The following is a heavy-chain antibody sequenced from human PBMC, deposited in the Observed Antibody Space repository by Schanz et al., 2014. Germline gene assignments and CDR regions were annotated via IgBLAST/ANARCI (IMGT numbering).Heavy chain of an antibody. CDR1: SASIRTYY. CDR3: AMGRVVPAAPEFDY. D-gene: IGHD2-2*01. V-gene: IGHV4-59*01. J-gene: IGHJ4*02. Sequence: QVQLQESGPGLVKPSETLSLTCTVSSASIRTYYWSWIRQPPGKGLEWIGYIYYSGSTTYNPSLKSRVTISVDTSKKQFSLNLSSVTAADTAVYYCAMGRVVPAAPEFDYWGQGILVTVSS. CDR2: IYYSGST.